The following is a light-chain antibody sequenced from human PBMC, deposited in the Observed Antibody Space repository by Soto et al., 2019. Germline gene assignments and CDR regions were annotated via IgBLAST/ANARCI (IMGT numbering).Light chain of an antibody. J-gene: IGKJ1*01. Sequence: DIQMTQSPSTLSASVGDRVTITCRASQSISSWLAWYQQKPGKAPKLLIYDASSLESGVPSRFSGFGSGTEFTLTISSLQPDDFAAYYFQQYNTYPRTFGQGTKVEIK. CDR3: QQYNTYPRT. CDR2: DAS. V-gene: IGKV1-5*01. CDR1: QSISSW.